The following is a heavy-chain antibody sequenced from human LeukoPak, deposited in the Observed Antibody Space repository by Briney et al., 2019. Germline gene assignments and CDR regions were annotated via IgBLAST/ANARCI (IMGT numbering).Heavy chain of an antibody. CDR2: IIPILGIA. Sequence: GPSVNVSCKASVGTLSSYTISWVRQAPGQGLECMGRIIPILGIANYAQKFQGRVTITADKSTSTAYMELSSLRSEDTAVYYCARDQGCSSTSCHDGWFDPWGQGTLVTVSS. D-gene: IGHD2-2*01. CDR1: VGTLSSYT. J-gene: IGHJ5*02. V-gene: IGHV1-69*04. CDR3: ARDQGCSSTSCHDGWFDP.